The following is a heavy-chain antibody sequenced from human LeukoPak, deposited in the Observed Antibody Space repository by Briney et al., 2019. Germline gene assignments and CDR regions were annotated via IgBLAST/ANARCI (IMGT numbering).Heavy chain of an antibody. V-gene: IGHV3-66*01. Sequence: GGSLRLSCAASGFTVSSNYMSWVRQAPGKGLEWVSVIYSGGSTYYADSVKGRFTISRDNSKNTLYLQMNSLRAEDTAVYYCARGPLPAAPTFFDYWGQGTLVSVSS. CDR2: IYSGGST. J-gene: IGHJ4*02. CDR3: ARGPLPAAPTFFDY. D-gene: IGHD2-2*01. CDR1: GFTVSSNY.